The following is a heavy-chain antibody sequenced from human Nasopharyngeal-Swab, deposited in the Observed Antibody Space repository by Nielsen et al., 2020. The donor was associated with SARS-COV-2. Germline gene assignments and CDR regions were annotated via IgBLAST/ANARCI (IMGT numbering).Heavy chain of an antibody. Sequence: ASVKVSCKASGYTFASHYIHWVRQAPGQGLVWMGIINPSTYSTTYAQRFQDRITLTRDTSTSTVYMELSSLRSEDTAVYYCARDQYDTSHFDYWGQGTLVTVSS. J-gene: IGHJ4*02. CDR2: INPSTYST. V-gene: IGHV1-46*01. D-gene: IGHD2/OR15-2a*01. CDR1: GYTFASHY. CDR3: ARDQYDTSHFDY.